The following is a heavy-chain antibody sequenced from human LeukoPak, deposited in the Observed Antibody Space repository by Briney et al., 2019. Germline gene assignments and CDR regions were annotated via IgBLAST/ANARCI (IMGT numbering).Heavy chain of an antibody. V-gene: IGHV3-23*01. Sequence: GGSLRLSCAASGFTFSSHAMNWVRQAPRKGLEGVAVISGGGGSTYYADSVKGRFTISRDNSKNTLYLQMDSLRAEDTVAYYCAKASHSSSWSPFDYWGQGTLVTVSS. CDR3: AKASHSSSWSPFDY. D-gene: IGHD6-13*01. J-gene: IGHJ4*02. CDR2: ISGGGGST. CDR1: GFTFSSHA.